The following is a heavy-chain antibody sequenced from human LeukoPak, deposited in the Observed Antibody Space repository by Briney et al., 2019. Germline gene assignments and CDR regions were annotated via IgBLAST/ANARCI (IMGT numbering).Heavy chain of an antibody. V-gene: IGHV3-23*01. CDR1: GFTFSSYA. Sequence: GGSLRLSCAASGFTFSSYAMSWVRQAPGKGLEWVSAISGSGDSTYYADSVKGRFTISRDNSKNTLYLQMNSLRGEDTAVYYCAKTSYYYYGSGSYEGYWGQGTLVTVSS. D-gene: IGHD3-10*01. CDR2: ISGSGDST. CDR3: AKTSYYYYGSGSYEGY. J-gene: IGHJ4*02.